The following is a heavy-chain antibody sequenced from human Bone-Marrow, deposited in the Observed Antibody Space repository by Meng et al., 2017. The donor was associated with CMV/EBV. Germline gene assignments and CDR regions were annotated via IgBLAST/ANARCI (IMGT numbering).Heavy chain of an antibody. CDR3: ARVLQLVGDAFDI. Sequence: GESLKISCAACGFTFSSYDMHWVRQATGKGLEWVSAIGTAGDTYYPGSVKGQFTISRENAKNSLYLQMNSLRAGDTAVYYCARVLQLVGDAFDIWGQGTMVTVSS. V-gene: IGHV3-13*03. J-gene: IGHJ3*02. D-gene: IGHD1-26*01. CDR1: GFTFSSYD. CDR2: IGTAGDT.